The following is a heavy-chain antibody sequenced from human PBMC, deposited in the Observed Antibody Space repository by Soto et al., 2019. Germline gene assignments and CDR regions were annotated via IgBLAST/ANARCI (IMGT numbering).Heavy chain of an antibody. J-gene: IGHJ4*02. V-gene: IGHV4-34*01. D-gene: IGHD2-8*02. CDR3: ARDKITGRFDY. CDR1: GGSVSGYY. CDR2: INHSGST. Sequence: QVQLQQWGAGLLKPSETLSLTCAVYGGSVSGYYWTWIRQPPGTGLEWIGEINHSGSTNYNPSLKSRVTISVDTSKNQFSLKLTSVTAADTAVYYCARDKITGRFDYWGQGTLVTVSS.